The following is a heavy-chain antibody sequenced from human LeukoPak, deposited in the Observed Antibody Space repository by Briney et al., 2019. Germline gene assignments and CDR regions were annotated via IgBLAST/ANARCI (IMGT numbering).Heavy chain of an antibody. Sequence: PSETLSPTCTVSGGSISSYYWSWIRQPAGKGLEWIGRIYTSGSTNYNPSLKSRVTMSVDTSKDQFSLKLSSVTAADTAVYCCARDLWFGELLSYNWFDPWGQGTLVTVSS. CDR3: ARDLWFGELLSYNWFDP. CDR1: GGSISSYY. D-gene: IGHD3-10*01. J-gene: IGHJ5*02. CDR2: IYTSGST. V-gene: IGHV4-4*07.